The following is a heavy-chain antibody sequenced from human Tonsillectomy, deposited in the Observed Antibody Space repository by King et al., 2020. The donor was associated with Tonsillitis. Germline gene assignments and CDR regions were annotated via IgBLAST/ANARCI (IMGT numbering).Heavy chain of an antibody. Sequence: QLVQSGGGVVQPGGSLRLSCAASGFTFSSYGMHWVRQAPGKGLEWVAFIRYDGSNKYYADSVKGRFTISRDNSKNTLYLQMNSLRAEDTAVYYCAKTPIYDSSGYNLKNNYGMDVWGQGTTVTVSS. CDR1: GFTFSSYG. V-gene: IGHV3-30*02. CDR3: AKTPIYDSSGYNLKNNYGMDV. CDR2: IRYDGSNK. J-gene: IGHJ6*02. D-gene: IGHD3-22*01.